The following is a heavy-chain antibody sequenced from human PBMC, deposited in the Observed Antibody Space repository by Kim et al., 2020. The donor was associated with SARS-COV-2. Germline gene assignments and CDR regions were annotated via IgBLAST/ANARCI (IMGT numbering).Heavy chain of an antibody. J-gene: IGHJ4*02. CDR3: ARDARTYTVTTFWSY. D-gene: IGHD4-4*01. Sequence: GGSLRLCCAASGFTFSSYSMNWVRQAPGKGLEWVSSISSSSSYTNYADSVKGRFTISRDNAKNSLYLQMNSLRAEDTAVYYCARDARTYTVTTFWSYWGQGTLVTVSS. V-gene: IGHV3-21*01. CDR1: GFTFSSYS. CDR2: ISSSSSYT.